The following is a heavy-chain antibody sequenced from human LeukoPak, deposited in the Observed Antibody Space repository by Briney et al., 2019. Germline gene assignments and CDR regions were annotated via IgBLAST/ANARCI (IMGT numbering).Heavy chain of an antibody. D-gene: IGHD5-12*01. Sequence: SETLSLTCAVYGGSFSGYYWSWIRQPPGKGLEWIGEINHSGGTNYNPSLKSRVTISVDTSKNQFSLKLSSVTAADTAVYYCARHGYSGYESDVWGKGTTVTISS. CDR3: ARHGYSGYESDV. CDR1: GGSFSGYY. V-gene: IGHV4-34*01. J-gene: IGHJ6*04. CDR2: INHSGGT.